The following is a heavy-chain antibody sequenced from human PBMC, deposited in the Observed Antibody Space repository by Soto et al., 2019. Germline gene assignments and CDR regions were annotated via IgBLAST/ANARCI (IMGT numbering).Heavy chain of an antibody. V-gene: IGHV1-69*01. Sequence: QVQLVQSGAEVKKPGSSVKVSCKVSGGTFISYAITWVRQAPGRGLEWMGGIIPVFGTANYTQKFQGRVTITADASTSTAYMEMSSLTSEDTALYYCARGRVTTYLTAIDYWGQGTLVTVSS. CDR1: GGTFISYA. CDR2: IIPVFGTA. J-gene: IGHJ4*02. D-gene: IGHD4-17*01. CDR3: ARGRVTTYLTAIDY.